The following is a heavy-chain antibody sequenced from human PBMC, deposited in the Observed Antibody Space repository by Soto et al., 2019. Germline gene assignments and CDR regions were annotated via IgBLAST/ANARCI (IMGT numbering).Heavy chain of an antibody. V-gene: IGHV3-33*01. D-gene: IGHD4-17*01. CDR3: ARGTVDYGDYVLPYYYYGMDV. CDR1: GFTFSSYG. CDR2: IWYDGRNK. Sequence: QVQLVESGGGVVQPGRSLRLSCAASGFTFSSYGMHWVRQAPGKGLEWVAVIWYDGRNKYYADSVKGRFTISRDNSKNTLYMQMNSLRAEDTAVYYCARGTVDYGDYVLPYYYYGMDVWGQGTTVTVSS. J-gene: IGHJ6*02.